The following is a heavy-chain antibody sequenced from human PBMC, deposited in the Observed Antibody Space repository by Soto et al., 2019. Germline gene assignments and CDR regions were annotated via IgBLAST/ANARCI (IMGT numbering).Heavy chain of an antibody. CDR1: GYSFSNFW. J-gene: IGHJ3*02. CDR3: ATHPWGLIVPSAPPNSFDI. V-gene: IGHV5-51*01. D-gene: IGHD3-16*01. Sequence: PGEPLKIWCKGSGYSFSNFWIGWVRQMPGKGLEWMAIIYPGDSDAKYSPSFQGRVTVSADTSITTAYLRWSSLEASDTAMYFCATHPWGLIVPSAPPNSFDIWGQGTMVTVSS. CDR2: IYPGDSDA.